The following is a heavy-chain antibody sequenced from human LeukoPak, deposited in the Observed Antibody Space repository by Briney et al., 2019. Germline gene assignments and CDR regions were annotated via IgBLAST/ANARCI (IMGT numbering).Heavy chain of an antibody. J-gene: IGHJ4*02. D-gene: IGHD3-10*01. CDR3: ASLTYYYGSGSGSYFDY. CDR1: GFTFSSYG. Sequence: PGGSLRLSCAASGFTFSSYGMHWVRQAPGKGLEWVAFIRYDGSNKYYADSVKGRFTISRDNSKNTLYLQMNSLRAEDTAVYYCASLTYYYGSGSGSYFDYWGQGTLVTVSS. V-gene: IGHV3-30*02. CDR2: IRYDGSNK.